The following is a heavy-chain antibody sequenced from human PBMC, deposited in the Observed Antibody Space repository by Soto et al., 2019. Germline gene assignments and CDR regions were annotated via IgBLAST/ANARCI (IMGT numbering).Heavy chain of an antibody. CDR1: GSTFSSYG. Sequence: QPGGSLRLSCAASGSTFSSYGMHWVRQAPGKGLEWVAVIWYDGSNKYYADSVKGRFTISRDNSKNTLYLQMNSLRAEDTAVYYCARALYCSSTSCYTGLVSYYYYGMDVWGQGTTVTVSS. CDR2: IWYDGSNK. J-gene: IGHJ6*02. CDR3: ARALYCSSTSCYTGLVSYYYYGMDV. D-gene: IGHD2-2*02. V-gene: IGHV3-33*01.